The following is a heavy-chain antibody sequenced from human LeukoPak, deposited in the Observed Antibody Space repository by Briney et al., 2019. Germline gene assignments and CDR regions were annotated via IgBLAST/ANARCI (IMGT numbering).Heavy chain of an antibody. CDR2: IYTSAST. V-gene: IGHV4-4*09. J-gene: IGHJ3*02. CDR1: GVSIIGYY. D-gene: IGHD2-2*01. CDR3: ARQSCSSTSCPHRNVFDI. Sequence: SETLSLTCTVSGVSIIGYYWTWIRQPPGKGLECIGYIYTSASTNYNTYPKRRVTTTVDMSKNQFSLQLSSVTAADTAVYYCARQSCSSTSCPHRNVFDIWGQGTMVTVSP.